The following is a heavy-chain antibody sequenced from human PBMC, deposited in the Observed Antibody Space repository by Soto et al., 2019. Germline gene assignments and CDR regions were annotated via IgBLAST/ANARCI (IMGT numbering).Heavy chain of an antibody. CDR3: ARGYYDILAGYLDWFDP. CDR2: IYYRGST. CDR1: GCSISSGDYY. Sequence: SETLSLTCTVSGCSISSGDYYWGWIRQPPGKGLQWIGNIYYRGSTNYNPSLKSRVTISVDTSKNQFSLKLDSVTAADTAVYYCARGYYDILAGYLDWFDPWGQGTLVTVSS. V-gene: IGHV4-39*07. J-gene: IGHJ5*02. D-gene: IGHD3-9*01.